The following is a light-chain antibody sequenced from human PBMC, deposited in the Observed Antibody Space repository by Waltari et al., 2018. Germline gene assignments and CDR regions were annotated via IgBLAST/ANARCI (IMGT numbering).Light chain of an antibody. Sequence: DIQMTQSPSSLSSSVGDRVTITCRASQDIGNDLGWYQHKPGKAPQRLISSASTLQSGVPSRFSGRRSGTEFTLTITSLQPEDFATYYCLQYNSYPQTFGQGTKVEFK. V-gene: IGKV1-17*01. CDR2: SAS. CDR3: LQYNSYPQT. J-gene: IGKJ1*01. CDR1: QDIGND.